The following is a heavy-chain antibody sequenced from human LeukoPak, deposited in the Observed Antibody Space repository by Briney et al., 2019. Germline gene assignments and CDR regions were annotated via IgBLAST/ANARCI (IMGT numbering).Heavy chain of an antibody. CDR3: AKDYTPVVPAAYLFDP. Sequence: GGSLRLSCTASGFTFGDYAMSWFRQAPGKGLEWVGFIRSKAYGGTTEYAASVKGRFTISRDNSKNTLYLQMNSLRAEDTAVYYCAKDYTPVVPAAYLFDPWGQGTLVTVSS. CDR2: IRSKAYGGTT. V-gene: IGHV3-49*03. CDR1: GFTFGDYA. D-gene: IGHD2-2*01. J-gene: IGHJ5*02.